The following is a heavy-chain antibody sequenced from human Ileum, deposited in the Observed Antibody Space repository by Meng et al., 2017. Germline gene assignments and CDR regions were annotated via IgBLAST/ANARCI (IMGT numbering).Heavy chain of an antibody. J-gene: IGHJ4*01. Sequence: QVQFVQSGAEVKKPGALVRISCKASGFTFSNYAIYWVRQAPGQSLEWLGWIHAGSGDTKFSQTFQGRLTFDRDTSADTVYMELSSLTSGDRAVYYCGRGRASFYLDFLGQGTLVTVSS. D-gene: IGHD3-16*02. CDR1: GFTFSNYA. CDR3: GRGRASFYLDF. V-gene: IGHV1-3*01. CDR2: IHAGSGDT.